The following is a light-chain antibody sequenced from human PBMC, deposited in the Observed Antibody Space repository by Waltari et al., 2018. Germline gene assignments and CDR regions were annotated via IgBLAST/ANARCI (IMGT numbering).Light chain of an antibody. CDR3: QNHERLPAT. J-gene: IGKJ1*01. V-gene: IGKV3-20*01. CDR2: GAS. CDR1: QSIGRY. Sequence: EIVLTQSPGTLSLPPGERATLSCRASQSIGRYLAWYQQKPDQAPRLLIYGASSRATGIPDRFSGSGSGTDFSLTISRLEPEDFAVYYCQNHERLPATFGQGTKVEIK.